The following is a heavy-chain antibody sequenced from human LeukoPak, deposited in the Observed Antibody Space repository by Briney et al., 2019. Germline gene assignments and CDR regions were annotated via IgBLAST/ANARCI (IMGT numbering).Heavy chain of an antibody. D-gene: IGHD3-10*01. CDR1: GFTFSSYG. Sequence: RTGGSLRLSCAASGFTFSSYGMHWVRQAPGKGLEWVAVIWYDGSNKYCADSVKGRFTISRDNSKNTLYLQMNSLRAEDTAVYYCARVLGYYGSGSYYSPLDYWGQGTLVTVSS. CDR2: IWYDGSNK. V-gene: IGHV3-33*01. J-gene: IGHJ4*02. CDR3: ARVLGYYGSGSYYSPLDY.